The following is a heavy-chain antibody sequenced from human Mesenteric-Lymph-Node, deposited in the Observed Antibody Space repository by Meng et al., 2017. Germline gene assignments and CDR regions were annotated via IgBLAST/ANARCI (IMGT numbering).Heavy chain of an antibody. V-gene: IGHV4-4*01. Sequence: LQASTPGWLEPPATRALTCAISVCSTSSGDWWSCVRQPPGKGLEWIGETSHSGSTNYSPSLKSRVTISLDKSKNQLSLKLNSVTAADTAVYFCATNGFYSIDNWGQGTLVTVSS. CDR3: ATNGFYSIDN. CDR1: VCSTSSGDW. CDR2: TSHSGST. J-gene: IGHJ4*02. D-gene: IGHD2-8*01.